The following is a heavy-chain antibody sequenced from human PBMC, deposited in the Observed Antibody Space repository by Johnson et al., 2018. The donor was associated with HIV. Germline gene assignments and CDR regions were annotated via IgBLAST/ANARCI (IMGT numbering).Heavy chain of an antibody. CDR3: ARVGQLARTHACDI. V-gene: IGHV3-66*02. CDR2: IYSGGST. CDR1: GFTVSSNY. D-gene: IGHD6-13*01. J-gene: IGHJ3*02. Sequence: EVQLVESGGGLVQPGGSLRLSCAASGFTVSSNYMNWVRQAPGKGLEWVSVIYSGGSTYYADSVKGRFTISRDNSKNTVYLQMNSLRAEDTAVYYCARVGQLARTHACDIWGQGTMVTVSS.